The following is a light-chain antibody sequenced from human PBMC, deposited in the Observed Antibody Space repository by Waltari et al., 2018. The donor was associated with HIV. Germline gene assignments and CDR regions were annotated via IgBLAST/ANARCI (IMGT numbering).Light chain of an antibody. J-gene: IGKJ1*01. CDR3: HQHNYSPRS. Sequence: VMTQSPATLSVSPGGSATISCRTSDSIGNNLIWHQQRPGQAPRVLIYGASTRAPGIPGRITGSGSGTEFTLTINNLQPEDTAVYYCHQHNYSPRSFGQGTRVDLK. V-gene: IGKV3-15*01. CDR1: DSIGNN. CDR2: GAS.